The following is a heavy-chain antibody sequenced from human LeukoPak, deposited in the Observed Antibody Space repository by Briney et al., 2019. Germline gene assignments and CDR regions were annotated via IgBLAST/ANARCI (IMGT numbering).Heavy chain of an antibody. J-gene: IGHJ4*02. CDR3: AKVGSGSYYNGYYFDY. V-gene: IGHV3-30*02. CDR2: IRYDGSNK. Sequence: PGGSLRLSCAASGFTFSSYGMHWVRQAPGKGLEWVAFIRYDGSNKYYADSVKGRFTISRDNSKNTLYLQMNSLRAEDTAVYYCAKVGSGSYYNGYYFDYWGQGTLVTVSS. D-gene: IGHD3-10*01. CDR1: GFTFSSYG.